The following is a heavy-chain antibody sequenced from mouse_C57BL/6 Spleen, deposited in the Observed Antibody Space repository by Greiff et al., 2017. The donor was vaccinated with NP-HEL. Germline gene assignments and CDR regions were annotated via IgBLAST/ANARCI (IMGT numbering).Heavy chain of an antibody. J-gene: IGHJ2*01. CDR3: ARQRGYSNYVPFDY. D-gene: IGHD2-5*01. V-gene: IGHV5-6*01. CDR2: ISSGGSYT. Sequence: EVQRVESGGDLVKPGGSLKLSCAASGFAFSSYGMSWVRQTPDKRLEWVATISSGGSYTYYPDSVQGRFTISRDNAKNTLYLQMSSLKSEDTAMYYCARQRGYSNYVPFDYWGQGTTLTVSS. CDR1: GFAFSSYG.